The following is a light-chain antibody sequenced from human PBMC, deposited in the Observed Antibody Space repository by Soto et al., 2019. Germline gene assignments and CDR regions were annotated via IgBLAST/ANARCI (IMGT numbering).Light chain of an antibody. CDR2: DVT. J-gene: IGLJ1*01. V-gene: IGLV2-14*03. CDR1: SSDVGGYDY. Sequence: QSAPTQPASVSGSPGQSITISCTGTSSDVGGYDYVSWYQQHPGKAPKLMIYDVTNRPSGVSNRFSGSKSGNTASLTISGLQAEDEADYYCSSYTSSNTLVVFGTGTKLTVL. CDR3: SSYTSSNTLVV.